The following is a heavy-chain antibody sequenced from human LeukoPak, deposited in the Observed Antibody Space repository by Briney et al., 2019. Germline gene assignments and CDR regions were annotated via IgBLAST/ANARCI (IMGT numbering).Heavy chain of an antibody. CDR3: ARARYEGYDFWSGSDY. J-gene: IGHJ4*02. CDR2: INPNSGGT. V-gene: IGHV1-2*02. Sequence: GASVKVSCKASGYTFTGYYMHWVRQAPGQGLEWMGWINPNSGGTDYAQKFQGRVTMTRDTSISTAYMELSRLRSDDTAVYYCARARYEGYDFWSGSDYWGQGTLVTVSS. CDR1: GYTFTGYY. D-gene: IGHD3-3*01.